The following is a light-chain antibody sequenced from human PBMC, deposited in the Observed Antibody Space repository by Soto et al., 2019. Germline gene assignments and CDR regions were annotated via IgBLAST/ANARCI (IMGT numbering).Light chain of an antibody. CDR3: SSYTSRSTLVV. Sequence: QSVLTQPASVSGSPGQSITISCTGTSSDVGGYNYVSWYQQHPGKTPKLRIYEVSNRPPGVSNRFSGYKSGNPATLTLSGLQAEDEADYYCSSYTSRSTLVVFGGGTTLTVL. CDR1: SSDVGGYNY. J-gene: IGLJ2*01. V-gene: IGLV2-14*01. CDR2: EVS.